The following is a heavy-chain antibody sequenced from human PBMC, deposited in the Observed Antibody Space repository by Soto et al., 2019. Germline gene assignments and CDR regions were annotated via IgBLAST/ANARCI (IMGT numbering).Heavy chain of an antibody. Sequence: HPGGSLRLSCAASGFTFSSYAMSWVRQAPGKGLEWVSAISGSGGSTYYADSVKGRFTISRDNSKNTLYLQMNSLRAEDTAVYYCAKGVKLLWFGELSWFDPWGQGTLVTVSS. J-gene: IGHJ5*02. CDR2: ISGSGGST. CDR3: AKGVKLLWFGELSWFDP. V-gene: IGHV3-23*01. D-gene: IGHD3-10*01. CDR1: GFTFSSYA.